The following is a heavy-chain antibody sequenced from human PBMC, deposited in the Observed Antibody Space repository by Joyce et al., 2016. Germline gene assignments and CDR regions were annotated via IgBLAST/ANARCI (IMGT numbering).Heavy chain of an antibody. CDR1: GGSLSGYY. V-gene: IGHV4-34*01. CDR2: VNDRGRT. Sequence: QVQLQEWGAGLLKPSETLSLTCAVYGGSLSGYYWSWIRQSPGMGLEWIGEVNDRGRTNYTPSLKSRATTSMDTSKDQFSLGLTTVTAADTAVYFCARARRGIILARGEMGEYLQHWGRGTVVIVSS. CDR3: ARARRGIILARGEMGEYLQH. D-gene: IGHD3-10*01. J-gene: IGHJ1*01.